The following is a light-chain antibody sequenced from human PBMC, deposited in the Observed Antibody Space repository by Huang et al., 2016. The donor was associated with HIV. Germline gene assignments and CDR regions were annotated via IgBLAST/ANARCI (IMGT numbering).Light chain of an antibody. CDR1: QSVSSY. CDR2: DAS. J-gene: IGKJ5*01. CDR3: QQRSNWLIT. Sequence: EIVLTQSPATLSWSPGERATLSCRASQSVSSYLAWYQQKPGQAPRLLIYDASNRATGIPARFSGSGSGKDFTLTISSLEPEDFAVYYCQQRSNWLITFGQGTRLEIK. V-gene: IGKV3-11*01.